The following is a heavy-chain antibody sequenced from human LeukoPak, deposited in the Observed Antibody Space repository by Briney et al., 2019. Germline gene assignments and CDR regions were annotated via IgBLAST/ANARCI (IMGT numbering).Heavy chain of an antibody. Sequence: NSSETLSLTCTVSGASFRSYYWSWIRQPPGKGLEWIGCIYYSGSTNYNPSLKSRVTISVDTSKNQFSLKLSSVTAADTAVYYCAKTYCGGDCAFDYWGQGTLVTVSS. D-gene: IGHD2-21*02. V-gene: IGHV4-59*01. CDR1: GASFRSYY. J-gene: IGHJ4*02. CDR3: AKTYCGGDCAFDY. CDR2: IYYSGST.